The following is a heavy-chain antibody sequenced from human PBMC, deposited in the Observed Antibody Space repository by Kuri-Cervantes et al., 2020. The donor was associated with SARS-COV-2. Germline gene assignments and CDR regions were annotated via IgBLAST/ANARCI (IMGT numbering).Heavy chain of an antibody. V-gene: IGHV3-21*01. D-gene: IGHD2-21*01. J-gene: IGHJ6*03. Sequence: GESLKISCAASGFTFSSYSMNWVRQAPGKGLEWVSSISSSSSYIYYADSVKGRFTISRDNAKNSLYLQMNSLRGEDTAVYSCARVAGEGPIYYYYMDVWGKGTAVTVSS. CDR2: ISSSSSYI. CDR3: ARVAGEGPIYYYYMDV. CDR1: GFTFSSYS.